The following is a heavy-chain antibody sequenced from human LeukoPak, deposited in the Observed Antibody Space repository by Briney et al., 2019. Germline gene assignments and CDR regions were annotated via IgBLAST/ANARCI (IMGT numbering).Heavy chain of an antibody. CDR2: ISDNGVGT. V-gene: IGHV3-64*01. D-gene: IGHD3-22*01. CDR3: AREGHSSGYCGAFDI. J-gene: IGHJ3*02. CDR1: GITFSTSV. Sequence: PGGSLRLSCEVSGITFSTSVMHWVRQGPGKGLEYVSGISDNGVGTYYASSVKGRFTISRDNSKSTLYLQMDSLKDEDMAMYYCAREGHSSGYCGAFDIWGPGTMVTVSS.